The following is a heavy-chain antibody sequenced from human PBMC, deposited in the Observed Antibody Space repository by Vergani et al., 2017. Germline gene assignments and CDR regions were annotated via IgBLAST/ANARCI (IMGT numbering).Heavy chain of an antibody. Sequence: EVQLLESGGGLVQPGGSLRLSCAASGFTFSSYAMSWVRQAPGKGLEWVSAISGSGGSTYYADSVKGRFPISRDNSKNTLYLQMNSLRAEDTAVYYCAKDYPYYYDSSGYFDYWGQGTLVTVSS. D-gene: IGHD3-22*01. CDR3: AKDYPYYYDSSGYFDY. V-gene: IGHV3-23*01. CDR2: ISGSGGST. CDR1: GFTFSSYA. J-gene: IGHJ4*02.